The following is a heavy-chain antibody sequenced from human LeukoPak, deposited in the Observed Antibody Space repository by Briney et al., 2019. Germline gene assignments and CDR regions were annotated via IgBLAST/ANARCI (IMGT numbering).Heavy chain of an antibody. J-gene: IGHJ4*02. CDR2: ISGSGGST. CDR1: GLTFSSYA. D-gene: IGHD1-26*01. V-gene: IGHV3-23*01. Sequence: AGGSLSFSGAASGLTFSSYAMTWVRKAPGKGLEWVSVISGSGGSTYYADSVKGRLTISRDNSKNTLYLQMNSRRAEDTAVYYCARESGSHDYWGQGTLVTVSS. CDR3: ARESGSHDY.